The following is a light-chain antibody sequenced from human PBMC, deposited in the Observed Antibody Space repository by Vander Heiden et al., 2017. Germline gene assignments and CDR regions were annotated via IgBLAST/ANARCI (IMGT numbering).Light chain of an antibody. CDR2: GAF. CDR3: QQYDNWPLT. V-gene: IGKV3-15*01. CDR1: QSISSH. Sequence: EIVMTQSPATLSVSPGERVTLSCRASQSISSHLAWYQQKPGQAPRLLIYGAFIRASGIPTSFSGGGSGTDFTLTINTLQSEDFAVYYSQQYDNWPLTFGGGTKVEIK. J-gene: IGKJ4*01.